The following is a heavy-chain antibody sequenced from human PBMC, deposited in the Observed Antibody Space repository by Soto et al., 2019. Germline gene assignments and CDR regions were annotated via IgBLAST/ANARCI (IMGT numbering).Heavy chain of an antibody. D-gene: IGHD3-22*01. CDR2: ITPMFGKS. CDR3: ARDGALYDSSGYYCLS. CDR1: GGTFSRYA. J-gene: IGHJ5*02. V-gene: IGHV1-69*01. Sequence: QVQLVQSGPAVKKPGSSVKVSCKASGGTFSRYAINWVRQAPGQGLEWMGGITPMFGKSNYAQKFQGRVTITADESTSTGYMELRSLRSDDTAVCYCARDGALYDSSGYYCLSWGQGTLVAVSS.